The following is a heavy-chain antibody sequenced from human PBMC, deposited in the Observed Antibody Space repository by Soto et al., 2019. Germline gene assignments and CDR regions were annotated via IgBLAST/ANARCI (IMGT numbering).Heavy chain of an antibody. CDR1: GDTFSSYA. CDR3: AREQGLVDTAMVTAGYFYVMAV. CDR2: IIPIFGTA. D-gene: IGHD5-18*01. J-gene: IGHJ6*02. V-gene: IGHV1-69*01. Sequence: SLLKFDCTAAGDTFSSYASSWLRKTPGQGLEWMGGIIPIFGTANYAQKFQGRVTITADESTSTAYMELSGLRSEDTAVYYCAREQGLVDTAMVTAGYFYVMAVWGHGTTVTVSS.